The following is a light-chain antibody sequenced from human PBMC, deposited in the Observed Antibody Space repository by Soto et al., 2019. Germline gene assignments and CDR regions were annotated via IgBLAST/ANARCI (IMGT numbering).Light chain of an antibody. Sequence: QSVLTQPASVSGSPGQSIAISCXGTSSDVGGYKYVSWYQQYPGKAPKLMIYDVSNRPSGVSDRFSGSKSGNTASLTISGLQSEDEADYYCSSYTSSSSYVFGTGTKVTVL. CDR2: DVS. V-gene: IGLV2-14*01. CDR1: SSDVGGYKY. J-gene: IGLJ1*01. CDR3: SSYTSSSSYV.